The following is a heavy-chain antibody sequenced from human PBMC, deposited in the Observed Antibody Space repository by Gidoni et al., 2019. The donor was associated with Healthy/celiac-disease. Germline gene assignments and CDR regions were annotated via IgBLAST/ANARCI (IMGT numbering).Heavy chain of an antibody. CDR3: ARSLIVVVPAAPRGDNWFDP. CDR2: IYYSGST. Sequence: QLQLQESGPGLVKPSETLSLTCTVSGGSISSSSYYWGWIRQPPGKGLEWIGSIYYSGSTYYNPSLKSRVTISVDTSKNQFSLKLSSVTAADTAVYYCARSLIVVVPAAPRGDNWFDPWGQGTLVTVSS. CDR1: GGSISSSSYY. J-gene: IGHJ5*02. V-gene: IGHV4-39*01. D-gene: IGHD2-2*01.